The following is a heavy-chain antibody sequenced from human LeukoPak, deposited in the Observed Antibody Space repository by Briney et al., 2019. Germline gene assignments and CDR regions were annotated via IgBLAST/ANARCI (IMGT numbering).Heavy chain of an antibody. V-gene: IGHV1-69*05. D-gene: IGHD1-26*01. CDR1: GGTFSCYA. CDR2: IIPIFGTA. CDR3: ARLAQWEPNDY. J-gene: IGHJ4*02. Sequence: GASVKVSCKSSGGTFSCYAISWVRQPPGQGLERMGGIIPIFGTANYAQKFQGRVTITTDESTSTAYMELSSLRSEDTAVYYCARLAQWEPNDYWGQGTLVTVSS.